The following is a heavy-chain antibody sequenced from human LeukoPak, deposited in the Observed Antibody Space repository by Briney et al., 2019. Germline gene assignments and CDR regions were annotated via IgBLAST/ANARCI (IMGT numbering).Heavy chain of an antibody. CDR1: GGSVSSGSYY. Sequence: PSETLSLTCTVSGGSVSSGSYYCSWIRQPPGKGLEWIGYIYYSGSTNYNPSLKSRVTISVDTSKNQFSLKLSSVTAADTAVYYCARDARVCTNGVCYGMDVWGQGTTVTVSS. CDR2: IYYSGST. CDR3: ARDARVCTNGVCYGMDV. J-gene: IGHJ6*02. V-gene: IGHV4-61*01. D-gene: IGHD2-8*01.